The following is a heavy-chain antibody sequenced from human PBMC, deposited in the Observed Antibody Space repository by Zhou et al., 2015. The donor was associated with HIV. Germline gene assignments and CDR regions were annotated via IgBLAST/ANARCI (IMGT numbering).Heavy chain of an antibody. Sequence: QVQLVHSGAEVRKPGASVKVSCKASGYTLNNYGVSWVRLAPGQGLEWMGWISTYNGNTNYAQKLQGRVTMTTDTSTSTAYMELRSLRSDDTAVYYCARDQGRKKPAYFDYWGQGTLVTVSS. CDR3: ARDQGRKKPAYFDY. D-gene: IGHD2-2*01. CDR2: ISTYNGNT. V-gene: IGHV1-18*01. J-gene: IGHJ4*02. CDR1: GYTLNNYG.